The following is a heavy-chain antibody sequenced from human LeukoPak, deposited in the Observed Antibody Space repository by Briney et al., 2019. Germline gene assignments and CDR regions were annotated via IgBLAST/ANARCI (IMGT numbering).Heavy chain of an antibody. J-gene: IGHJ3*02. CDR2: INWNGGST. Sequence: GGSLRLSCAASGFTFSNYSMNWVRQAPGKGLEWVSGINWNGGSTGYADSVKGRFTISRDNAKNSLYLQMNSLRAEDTALYYCARVGATGYSSSWYEGAFDIWGQGTMVTVSS. CDR1: GFTFSNYS. V-gene: IGHV3-20*04. CDR3: ARVGATGYSSSWYEGAFDI. D-gene: IGHD6-13*01.